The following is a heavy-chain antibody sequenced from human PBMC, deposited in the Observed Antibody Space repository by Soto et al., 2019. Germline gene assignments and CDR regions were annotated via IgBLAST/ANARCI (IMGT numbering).Heavy chain of an antibody. D-gene: IGHD3-10*01. CDR2: INTGGTAI. J-gene: IGHJ4*02. CDR1: GFSFSNYE. CDR3: ARFDGASRGY. Sequence: DVQLVESGGGLVQPGGSLRLSCAVSGFSFSNYEMNWVRQAPGKGLEWISYINTGGTAIYYADSVKGRFTISRDNAKNSLYLQMNPLRAEDTAVYYCARFDGASRGYWGQGTLVTVSS. V-gene: IGHV3-48*03.